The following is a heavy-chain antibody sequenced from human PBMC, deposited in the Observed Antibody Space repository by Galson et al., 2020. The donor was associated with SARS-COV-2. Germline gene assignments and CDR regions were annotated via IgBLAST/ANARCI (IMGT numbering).Heavy chain of an antibody. J-gene: IGHJ5*02. CDR1: GYTFTNYG. D-gene: IGHD3-22*01. V-gene: IGHV1-18*01. CDR2: ISDDSGKT. CDR3: ARDPYLLSSGYYSFNGFDP. Sequence: ASVKVSCKASGYTFTNYGISWVRQAPARGLEWMGWISDDSGKTNFAQKLQGRVTLTKDTSTNTANMESRNLRSDDTAVYYCARDPYLLSSGYYSFNGFDPWCQGPLVTVSS.